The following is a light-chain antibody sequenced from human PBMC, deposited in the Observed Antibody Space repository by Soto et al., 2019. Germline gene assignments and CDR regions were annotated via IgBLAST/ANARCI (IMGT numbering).Light chain of an antibody. V-gene: IGKV1-16*01. CDR3: QHYNSYSEA. Sequence: ITQSPSSPSASLGNRITIHFRASQGISNYLAWYQQRPGKAPKLLIFGATTLQSGVPSRFSGSGSGTEFTLTISSLQPDDFATYYCQHYNSYSEAFGQGTKVDIK. CDR2: GAT. CDR1: QGISNY. J-gene: IGKJ1*01.